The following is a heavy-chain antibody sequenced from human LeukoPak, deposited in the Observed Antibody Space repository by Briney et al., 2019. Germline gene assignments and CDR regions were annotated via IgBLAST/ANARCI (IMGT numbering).Heavy chain of an antibody. D-gene: IGHD6-13*01. CDR1: GGSISSSSYY. J-gene: IGHJ5*02. V-gene: IGHV4-39*01. CDR3: ASLFSAAGKFDP. CDR2: ISYSGST. Sequence: PSETLSLTCTVSGGSISSSSYYWDWIRQPPGKGLEWIGTISYSGSTYYNPSLMGRVTISVDTSKNQFSLELSSVTAADTAVYYCASLFSAAGKFDPWGQGTLVTVSS.